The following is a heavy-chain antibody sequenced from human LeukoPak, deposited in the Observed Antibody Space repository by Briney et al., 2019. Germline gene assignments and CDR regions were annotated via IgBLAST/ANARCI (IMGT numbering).Heavy chain of an antibody. CDR3: AIDPNWGTHS. CDR2: ISGSGGTT. D-gene: IGHD7-27*01. CDR1: GFTFNNYA. Sequence: HPGGSLRLSCAASGFTFNNYAMNWVRQAPGKGLEWVSVISGSGGTTYYADSVKGRFTISRDNSKNALYLQMNSLRVEDTAVYYCAIDPNWGTHSWGQGVLVTVSS. V-gene: IGHV3-23*01. J-gene: IGHJ4*02.